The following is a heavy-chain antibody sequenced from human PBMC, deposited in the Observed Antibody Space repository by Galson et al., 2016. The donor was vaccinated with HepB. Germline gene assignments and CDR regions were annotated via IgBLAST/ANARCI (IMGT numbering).Heavy chain of an antibody. J-gene: IGHJ3*02. D-gene: IGHD3-3*01. Sequence: SVKVSCKASGYSFSTYAMHWVRQAPGQRLEWMGWINAGNGNTKYSQKFQGRVTITRDTSASTAYVELSSLKPEDTAVYYCARGGAYYDFWSGHSTGALNIWGQGTMVTVSS. CDR2: INAGNGNT. CDR1: GYSFSTYA. CDR3: ARGGAYYDFWSGHSTGALNI. V-gene: IGHV1-3*01.